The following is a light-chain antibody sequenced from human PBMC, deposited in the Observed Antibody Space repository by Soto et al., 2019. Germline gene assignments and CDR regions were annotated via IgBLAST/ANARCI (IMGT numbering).Light chain of an antibody. CDR2: GVS. CDR3: QQYNDLPFT. V-gene: IGKV3-15*01. CDR1: QSVSVN. J-gene: IGKJ3*01. Sequence: EIVMTKSPGTLSVSPGERATLSCRASQSVSVNLAWYQQKPGQAPRLLSYGVSTRATGIPPRFSSSESGTEFTLTISSLQSEDFAVYYCQQYNDLPFTFGPGTKVYIK.